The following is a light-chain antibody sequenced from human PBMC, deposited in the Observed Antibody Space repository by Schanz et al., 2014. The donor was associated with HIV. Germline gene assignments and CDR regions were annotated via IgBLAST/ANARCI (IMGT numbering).Light chain of an antibody. Sequence: QSALTQPASVSGSPGQSITISCTGTRSDVGSYNLVSWYQQHPGKAPKLMIYEVSKRPSGVPDRLSGSKSGNTASLTVSGLQAEDEADYYCCSYTTTSTYVFGAGTKLTVL. CDR2: EVS. V-gene: IGLV2-14*02. CDR3: CSYTTTSTYV. J-gene: IGLJ1*01. CDR1: RSDVGSYNL.